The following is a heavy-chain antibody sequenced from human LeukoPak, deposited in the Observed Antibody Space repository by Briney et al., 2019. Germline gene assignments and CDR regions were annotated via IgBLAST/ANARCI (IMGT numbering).Heavy chain of an antibody. V-gene: IGHV1-2*02. J-gene: IGHJ2*01. CDR3: AKPARPTVTTEGWYFDL. CDR1: GYTFTGYY. D-gene: IGHD4-17*01. CDR2: INPNSGGT. Sequence: ASVKVSCKASGYTFTGYYMHWVRQAPGQGLEWMGWINPNSGGTNYAQKFQGRVTMTRDTSISTAYMELSRLRSDDTAVYYCAKPARPTVTTEGWYFDLWGRGTLVTVSS.